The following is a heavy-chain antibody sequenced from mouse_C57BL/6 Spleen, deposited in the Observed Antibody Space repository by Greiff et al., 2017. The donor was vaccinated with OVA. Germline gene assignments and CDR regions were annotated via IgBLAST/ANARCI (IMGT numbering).Heavy chain of an antibody. CDR2: FYPGSGSI. CDR1: GYPFTEYT. CDR3: ARHEDLRGNYLLGD. Sequence: VQLQQPGAELVKPGASVKLSCKASGYPFTEYTIHWVKQRSGQGLEWIGWFYPGSGSIKYNEKFKDKATLTADKSSSTAYMELSSLTSEDSAVYVCARHEDLRGNYLLGDWGQGTTLTVAS. J-gene: IGHJ2*01. D-gene: IGHD2-1*01. V-gene: IGHV1-62-2*01.